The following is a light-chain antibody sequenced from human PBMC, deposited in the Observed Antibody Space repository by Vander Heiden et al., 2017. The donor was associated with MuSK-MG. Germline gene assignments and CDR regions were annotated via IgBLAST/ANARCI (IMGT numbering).Light chain of an antibody. Sequence: DIQMTQSPSSLSASVGDRVTITCRASQSISSYLNWYQQKPGKAPKLLIYAASSLQSGVPSRFSGSGSGTDFTLTISRLQPEDFATYYCQQSDSTPYTFGQWTKLEIK. V-gene: IGKV1-39*01. J-gene: IGKJ2*01. CDR3: QQSDSTPYT. CDR2: AAS. CDR1: QSISSY.